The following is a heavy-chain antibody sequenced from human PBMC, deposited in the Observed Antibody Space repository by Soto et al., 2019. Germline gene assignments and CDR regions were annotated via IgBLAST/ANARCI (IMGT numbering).Heavy chain of an antibody. CDR1: GGSVNIGTYY. Sequence: SETLSLTCTVPGGSVNIGTYYWSWIRQPPGKGLEWIGFIHYSGSTNYNPSLKGRVTMSVDTSKNQFSLKLTSVTAADTAVYYCARDSRRAEQLVPHYYFGVDVWGRGTTVTVSS. CDR2: IHYSGST. CDR3: ARDSRRAEQLVPHYYFGVDV. V-gene: IGHV4-61*01. D-gene: IGHD6-13*01. J-gene: IGHJ6*02.